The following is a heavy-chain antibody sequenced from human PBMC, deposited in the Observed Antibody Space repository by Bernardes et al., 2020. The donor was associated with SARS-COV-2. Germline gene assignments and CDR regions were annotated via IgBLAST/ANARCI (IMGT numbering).Heavy chain of an antibody. J-gene: IGHJ3*02. CDR1: GYTLTEFS. V-gene: IGHV1-24*01. CDR3: ARGRPYNAFDI. CDR2: FDPEDGET. Sequence: ASVKVSCKVSGYTLTEFSIHWVRQAPEKGLEWMGHFDPEDGETIYAQKFQGRVTMTEDTSTDTAYMELSSLTSEDTAVYYCARGRPYNAFDIWGQGTVVTVSS. D-gene: IGHD3-16*01.